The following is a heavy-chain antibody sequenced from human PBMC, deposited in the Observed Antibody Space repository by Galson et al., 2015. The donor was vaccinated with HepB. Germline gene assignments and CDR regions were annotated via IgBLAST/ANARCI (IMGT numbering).Heavy chain of an antibody. J-gene: IGHJ5*02. V-gene: IGHV1-18*04. CDR3: ARDGGYCSTTSCYSAWFDP. CDR1: GYTFTTYG. D-gene: IGHD2-2*01. Sequence: SVKVSCKASGYTFTTYGINWVRQAPGQGLEWMGWISAYNGKTNYAQKLQGRVTMTTDTSTSTAYMELRSLRSDDTAVYYCARDGGYCSTTSCYSAWFDPCGQGTLVTVSS. CDR2: ISAYNGKT.